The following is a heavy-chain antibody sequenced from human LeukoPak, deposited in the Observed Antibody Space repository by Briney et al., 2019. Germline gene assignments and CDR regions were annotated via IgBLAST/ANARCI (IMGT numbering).Heavy chain of an antibody. J-gene: IGHJ4*02. Sequence: PGGSLRLSCAASGFTFSSYAMSWVRQAPGKGLEWISAISGSGGSTYYADSVKGRFTISRDNSKNTLYLQMNSLRAEDTAVYYCAKAGNSSSWYGDYWGQGTLVTVSS. CDR3: AKAGNSSSWYGDY. V-gene: IGHV3-23*01. CDR2: ISGSGGST. D-gene: IGHD6-13*01. CDR1: GFTFSSYA.